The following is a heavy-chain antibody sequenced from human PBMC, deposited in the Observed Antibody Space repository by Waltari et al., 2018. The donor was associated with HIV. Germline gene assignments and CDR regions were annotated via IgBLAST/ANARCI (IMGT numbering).Heavy chain of an antibody. CDR2: INPNSGGT. CDR1: GYTFTGYY. Sequence: QVQLVQSGAEVKKPGASVKVSCKASGYTFTGYYMHWVRQAPGQGLEWMGWINPNSGGTNYAQKFQGWVTMTRDTSISTAYMELSRLRSDDTAVYYCARDEHGGAAADPYGMDVWGQGTTVTVSS. J-gene: IGHJ6*02. D-gene: IGHD6-13*01. CDR3: ARDEHGGAAADPYGMDV. V-gene: IGHV1-2*04.